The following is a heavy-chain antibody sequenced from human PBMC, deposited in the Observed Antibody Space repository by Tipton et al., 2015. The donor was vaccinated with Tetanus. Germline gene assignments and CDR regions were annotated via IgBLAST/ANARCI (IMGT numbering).Heavy chain of an antibody. V-gene: IGHV3-23*01. CDR3: AKEALGVLDV. CDR2: VSGNGGST. J-gene: IGHJ6*04. Sequence: LSLTCAASGFTFGSYPMTWVRQAPGKGLEWVSGVSGNGGSTYYADSVRGRFTVSRDNSENSLYLQMNSLRAEDTAIYYCAKEALGVLDVWGKGTTVTVSS. CDR1: GFTFGSYP.